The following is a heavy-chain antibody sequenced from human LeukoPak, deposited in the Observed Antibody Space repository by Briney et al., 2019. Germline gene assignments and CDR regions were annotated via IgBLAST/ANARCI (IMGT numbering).Heavy chain of an antibody. V-gene: IGHV3-23*01. CDR1: GLTFSDYS. CDR3: AKDAAGPEY. CDR2: ISAGGGST. J-gene: IGHJ4*02. Sequence: GRSLRLSCAASGLTFSDYSMTWVRQAPGKGLFWVSGISAGGGSTYYADSVKGRFTISRDNSRNTLHLQMNSPRAEDTAVYYCAKDAAGPEYWGQGTLVTVSS. D-gene: IGHD6-13*01.